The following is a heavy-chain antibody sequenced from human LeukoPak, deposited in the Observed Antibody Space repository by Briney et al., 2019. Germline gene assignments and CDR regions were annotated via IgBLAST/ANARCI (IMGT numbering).Heavy chain of an antibody. CDR2: VSGNGDMT. CDR1: GLTFSSAV. CDR3: AKVDIVGSRKPGMDV. J-gene: IGHJ6*02. V-gene: IGHV3-23*01. D-gene: IGHD2-21*01. Sequence: GGSLRLSCAASGLTFSSAVMARVCQCPGKGLEWVASVSGNGDMTYYTDSVKGRFAISRDNSRNTLFLQLSGLTFDDTARYYCAKVDIVGSRKPGMDVWGQGTTVTVSS.